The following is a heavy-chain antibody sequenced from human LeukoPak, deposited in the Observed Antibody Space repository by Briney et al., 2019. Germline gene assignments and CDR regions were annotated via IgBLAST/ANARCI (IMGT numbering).Heavy chain of an antibody. Sequence: ASVKVSCKASGYTFTGYYMHWVRQAPGQGLEWMGCIKPNSGGAYYAQNFQDRVTMTRDTSISTAYMELSRLRSDDTAVYYCARVWPCSNGVCPDVFEYWGQGTLVTVSS. V-gene: IGHV1-2*02. CDR2: IKPNSGGA. CDR1: GYTFTGYY. D-gene: IGHD2-8*01. CDR3: ARVWPCSNGVCPDVFEY. J-gene: IGHJ4*02.